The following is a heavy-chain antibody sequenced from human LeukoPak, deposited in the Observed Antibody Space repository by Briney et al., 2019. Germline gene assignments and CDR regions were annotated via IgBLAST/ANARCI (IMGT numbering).Heavy chain of an antibody. V-gene: IGHV1-46*01. J-gene: IGHJ5*02. CDR3: ARDNSVRDEAWWFNP. CDR1: GYTFTSNY. Sequence: GESLKISCKAFGYTFTSNYMHWVRQAPGQGPEWMGVISPSGGSTTYAQKFQGRVTLTRDMSTSTDYLELSSLRSEDTAVYYCARDNSVRDEAWWFNPWGQGTLVTVSS. D-gene: IGHD5-24*01. CDR2: ISPSGGST.